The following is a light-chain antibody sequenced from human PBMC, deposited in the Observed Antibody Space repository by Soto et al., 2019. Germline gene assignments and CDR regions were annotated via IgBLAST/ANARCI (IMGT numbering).Light chain of an antibody. CDR1: QTISSY. V-gene: IGKV1-39*01. CDR3: QQAYSTPWT. CDR2: AAF. Sequence: IQMTQSPSSLSASVGDRVTITCRASQTISSYLNWYQQKPAKAPKLLIYAAFSLQNGVPSRFSGSGSGTDFTLTITSLQPEDFAPYYCQQAYSTPWTFGPGTTVEI. J-gene: IGKJ1*01.